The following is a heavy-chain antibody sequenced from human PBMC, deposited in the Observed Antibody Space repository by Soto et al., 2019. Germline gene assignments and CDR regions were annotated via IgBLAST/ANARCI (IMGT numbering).Heavy chain of an antibody. J-gene: IGHJ4*02. CDR3: VQTTGWPGFDF. V-gene: IGHV3-53*01. CDR2: IYGGGTT. D-gene: IGHD6-19*01. Sequence: PGGSLRLSCAASGVSVRSKYMAWVRQAPGKGLEWVSVIYGGGTTYYADSVKGRFTISRDNSKNTLFLQVNSLRVEDTAVYYCVQTTGWPGFDFWGQGTLVTVSS. CDR1: GVSVRSKY.